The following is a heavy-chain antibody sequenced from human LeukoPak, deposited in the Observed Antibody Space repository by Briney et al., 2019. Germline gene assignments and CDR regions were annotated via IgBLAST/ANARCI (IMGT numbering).Heavy chain of an antibody. CDR3: ARLFTMIRYFDY. J-gene: IGHJ4*02. V-gene: IGHV3-7*01. CDR2: IKQDGSEK. Sequence: GGSLRLSCAASGFTFSSYSMHWVRQAPGKGLEWVANIKQDGSEKYYVDSVKGRFTISRDNAKNSLYLQMNSLRAEDTAVYYCARLFTMIRYFDYWGQGTLVTVSS. CDR1: GFTFSSYS. D-gene: IGHD3-22*01.